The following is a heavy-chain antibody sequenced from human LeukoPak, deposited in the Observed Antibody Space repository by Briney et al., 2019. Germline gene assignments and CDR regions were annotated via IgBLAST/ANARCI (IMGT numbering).Heavy chain of an antibody. J-gene: IGHJ4*02. CDR2: IYYSGST. CDR3: ARHLLYSSGWYVDD. Sequence: SETLSLTCTVSGGSISSSSYYWGWIRQPPGKGLEWIGSIYYSGSTYYNPSLKSRVTISVDTSKNQFSLKLSSVTAADTAVYYCARHLLYSSGWYVDDWGQGTLVTVSS. CDR1: GGSISSSSYY. V-gene: IGHV4-39*01. D-gene: IGHD6-19*01.